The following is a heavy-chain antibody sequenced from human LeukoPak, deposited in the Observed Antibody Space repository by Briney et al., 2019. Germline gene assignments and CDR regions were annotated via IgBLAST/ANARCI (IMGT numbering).Heavy chain of an antibody. CDR3: AREDFEDAFDI. CDR1: GFSFSNYV. CDR2: IWYDESKT. V-gene: IGHV3-33*01. Sequence: PGGSLRLSCAASGFSFSNYVMHWVRQAPGKGLEWVAVIWYDESKTNYADSMRGRFTISRDNSKNSLYLDMNSLRAEDTAVYYCAREDFEDAFDIWGRGTMVTVSS. J-gene: IGHJ3*02.